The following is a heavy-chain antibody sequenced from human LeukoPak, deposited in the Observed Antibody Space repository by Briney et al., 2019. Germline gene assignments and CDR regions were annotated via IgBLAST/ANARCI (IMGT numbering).Heavy chain of an antibody. CDR1: GFTFSSYA. Sequence: GGSLRLSCAASGFTFSSYAMSWVRQAPGKGLEWVSGISGSGVTTYYAGSVKGRFTISRDSSKNTLYLQMNSLRAEDTAVYYCAKDISGSGYPRAPEYWGQGTLVTVSS. V-gene: IGHV3-23*01. J-gene: IGHJ4*02. CDR2: ISGSGVTT. D-gene: IGHD3-3*01. CDR3: AKDISGSGYPRAPEY.